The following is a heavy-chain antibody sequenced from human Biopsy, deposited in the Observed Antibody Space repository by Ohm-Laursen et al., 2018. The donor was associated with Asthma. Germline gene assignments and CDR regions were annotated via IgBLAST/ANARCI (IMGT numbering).Heavy chain of an antibody. J-gene: IGHJ4*02. CDR3: ARKAGSCISRTCYSLDF. V-gene: IGHV1-69*13. CDR2: INSVFGTT. Sequence: SAKASCKSLGGTFNTYVIGWVRQAPGQGLEWMGGINSVFGTTTYPQKFQDRVTITADDSTSTVYMELSSLRSEDTAVYYCARKAGSCISRTCYSLDFWGQGTLVTVSS. CDR1: GGTFNTYV. D-gene: IGHD2-2*01.